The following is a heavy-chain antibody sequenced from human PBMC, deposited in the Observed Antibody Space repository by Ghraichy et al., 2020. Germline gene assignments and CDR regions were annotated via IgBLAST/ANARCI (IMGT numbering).Heavy chain of an antibody. CDR2: IYYSGNP. Sequence: SQTLSLNCTVSGGYVSSSSYYWGWVRQPPGKGLEWIGTIYYSGNPYYKPSLKSRVAVSIDTSKNQFSLRLTSVTAADTAVYYCARRHKYCSGPSCNFDLWGQGTLVTVSS. V-gene: IGHV4-39*01. CDR1: GGYVSSSSYY. D-gene: IGHD2-2*01. J-gene: IGHJ4*02. CDR3: ARRHKYCSGPSCNFDL.